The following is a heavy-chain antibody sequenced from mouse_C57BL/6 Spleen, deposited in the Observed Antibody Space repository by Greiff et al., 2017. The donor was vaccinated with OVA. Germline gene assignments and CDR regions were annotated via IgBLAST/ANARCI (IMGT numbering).Heavy chain of an antibody. D-gene: IGHD1-1*01. CDR1: GFNFKDDY. V-gene: IGHV14-4*01. Sequence: EVQLQQSGAELVRPGASVKLSCTASGFNFKDDYMHWVKQRPEQGLEWIGWIDPENGDTKYASKFQGKATITADTSSNTAYLQLSSLTSEDTAVYYCTRSSSWYFDVWGKGTTVTVSS. CDR3: TRSSSWYFDV. CDR2: IDPENGDT. J-gene: IGHJ1*03.